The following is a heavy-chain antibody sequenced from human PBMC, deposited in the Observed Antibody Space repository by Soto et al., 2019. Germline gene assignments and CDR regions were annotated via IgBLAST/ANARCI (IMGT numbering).Heavy chain of an antibody. CDR2: VNPIVSMS. V-gene: IGHV1-69*02. Sequence: QVQLVQSGAEVKRPGSSVKVSCKASGDTFNFYSINWVRQAPGLGLEWMGRVNPIVSMSNYAQKFQGRVTMTADKSTSTAYMELSSLRSEDTAIYYCASSHGSGYRAFDYSGQGALVTVSS. CDR1: GDTFNFYS. J-gene: IGHJ4*02. D-gene: IGHD3-10*01. CDR3: ASSHGSGYRAFDY.